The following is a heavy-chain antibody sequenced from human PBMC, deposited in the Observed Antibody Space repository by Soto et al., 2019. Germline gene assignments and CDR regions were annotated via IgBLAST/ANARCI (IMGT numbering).Heavy chain of an antibody. Sequence: QVTLKESGPVLVKPTETLTLTCTVSGFSLNNARMGVSWIRQPPGKALEWLAHIFSNDEKSYSTSLKSRLTISKEAFKSQVVLTLTNMDPVYTATYYCARIRYNDYDHWTLELWGRGTLVTVSS. CDR2: IFSNDEK. CDR1: GFSLNNARMG. D-gene: IGHD4-17*01. J-gene: IGHJ2*01. V-gene: IGHV2-26*01. CDR3: ARIRYNDYDHWTLEL.